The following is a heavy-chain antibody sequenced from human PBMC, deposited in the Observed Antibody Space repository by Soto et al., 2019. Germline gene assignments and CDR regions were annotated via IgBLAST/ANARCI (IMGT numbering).Heavy chain of an antibody. V-gene: IGHV3-9*01. Sequence: EVQLVESGGGLVQPGRSLRLSCAASGFTFDDYAMHWVRQAPGKGLEWVSGISWNSGSIGYADSVKGRFTISRDNAKNSLYLQMNSLRAEDTALYYCAKDIGQQWLVPDYWGQGTLVTVSS. CDR2: ISWNSGSI. J-gene: IGHJ4*02. D-gene: IGHD6-19*01. CDR1: GFTFDDYA. CDR3: AKDIGQQWLVPDY.